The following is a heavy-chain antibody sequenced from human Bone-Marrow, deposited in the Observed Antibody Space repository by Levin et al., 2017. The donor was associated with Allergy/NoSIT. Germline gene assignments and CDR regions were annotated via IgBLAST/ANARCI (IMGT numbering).Heavy chain of an antibody. CDR2: IIPISRTG. V-gene: IGHV1-69*13. CDR1: GGSFSDYA. D-gene: IGHD2-2*01. Sequence: EASVKVSCKASGGSFSDYAISWVRQAPGQGLEWMGGIIPISRTGDYAQKFQGRVTITADESTNTVYMELSSLRSEDTAVYFCARAQTNIGYQGFLFDYWGQGTLVTVSA. J-gene: IGHJ4*02. CDR3: ARAQTNIGYQGFLFDY.